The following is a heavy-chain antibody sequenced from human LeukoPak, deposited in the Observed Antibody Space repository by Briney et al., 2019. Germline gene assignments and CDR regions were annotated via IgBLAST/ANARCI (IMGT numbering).Heavy chain of an antibody. CDR2: IYHSGST. D-gene: IGHD3-3*01. J-gene: IGHJ4*02. Sequence: PSETLSLTCAVSGYSISSGYYWGWIRQPPGKGLEWIGSIYHSGSTYYNPSLKSRVTISVDTSKNQFSLKLSSVTAADTAVYYCAGTYYDFWDGYQTSDYWGQGTLVTVSS. CDR1: GYSISSGYY. CDR3: AGTYYDFWDGYQTSDY. V-gene: IGHV4-38-2*01.